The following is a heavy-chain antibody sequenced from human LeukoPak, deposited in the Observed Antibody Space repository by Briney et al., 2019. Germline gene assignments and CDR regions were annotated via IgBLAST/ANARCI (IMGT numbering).Heavy chain of an antibody. D-gene: IGHD6-13*01. CDR1: GYSFTSYW. J-gene: IGHJ3*02. CDR2: IYPGDSDT. V-gene: IGHV5-51*01. Sequence: GESLKISCKGSGYSFTSYWIVWVRQMPGKGLEWMGSIYPGDSDTRYSPSFQGQVTISADKSISTAYLQWSSLKASDTAMYYCATTEYSSSWYGRNDAFDIWGQGTMVTVSS. CDR3: ATTEYSSSWYGRNDAFDI.